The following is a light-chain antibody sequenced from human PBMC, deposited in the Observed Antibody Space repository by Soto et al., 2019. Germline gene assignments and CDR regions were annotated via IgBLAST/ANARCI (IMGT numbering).Light chain of an antibody. CDR1: QSIRSW. CDR2: KAS. Sequence: DIQMTQSPSTLSASVGDRVTITCRASQSIRSWLAWSQQKPGKAPKLLIYKASSLDSGVPSRFNGSGSGTEVTLTISRLQHDDFATYYCQQYNSYWTFGQGNKVEIK. CDR3: QQYNSYWT. V-gene: IGKV1-5*03. J-gene: IGKJ1*01.